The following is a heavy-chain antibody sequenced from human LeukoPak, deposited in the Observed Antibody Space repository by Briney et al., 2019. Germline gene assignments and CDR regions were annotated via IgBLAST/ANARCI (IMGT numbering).Heavy chain of an antibody. J-gene: IGHJ3*02. CDR2: IKSKTDGGTT. D-gene: IGHD3-22*01. Sequence: PGGSLRLSCAASGFTFTNAWMSWVRQAPGKGLEWAGRIKSKTDGGTTDYAAPVKGRFTFSRDDSKNTLYLQMNSLKTDDTAVYYCTTAITMTLGAFDIRGHGTMVTVSS. V-gene: IGHV3-15*01. CDR1: GFTFTNAW. CDR3: TTAITMTLGAFDI.